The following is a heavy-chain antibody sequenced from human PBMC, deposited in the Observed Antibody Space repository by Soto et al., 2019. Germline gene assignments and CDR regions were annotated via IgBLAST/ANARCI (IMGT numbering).Heavy chain of an antibody. CDR3: ARESPSSQRLPPRYFYY. Sequence: EVQLVESGGDLVQPGGSLRLSCAASRFIFSDYSMNWVRQAPGKGLEWVSYISGGGETIYYADSVRGRFTISRDNAKNSLFLQMNSLRDEDTAVYYCARESPSSQRLPPRYFYYWGQGTLVTVSS. V-gene: IGHV3-48*02. CDR1: RFIFSDYS. D-gene: IGHD6-19*01. CDR2: ISGGGETI. J-gene: IGHJ4*02.